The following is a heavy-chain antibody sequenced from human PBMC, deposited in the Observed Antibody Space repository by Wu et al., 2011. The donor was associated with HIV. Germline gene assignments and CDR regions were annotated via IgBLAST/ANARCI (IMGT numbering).Heavy chain of an antibody. J-gene: IGHJ2*01. V-gene: IGHV1-46*01. D-gene: IGHD3-3*01. CDR3: ARDRVATIFGVAAPPLYFDL. Sequence: QVQLVQSGAEVKKPGASVKVSCKASGYTFTSYYMSWVRQAPGQGLEWMGLIHPSGGSTSYAQKFQGRVTMTRDTSTSTVYMELSSLTSEDTAVYYCARDRVATIFGVAAPPLYFDLWGRGTLVTVSS. CDR2: IHPSGGST. CDR1: GYTFTSYY.